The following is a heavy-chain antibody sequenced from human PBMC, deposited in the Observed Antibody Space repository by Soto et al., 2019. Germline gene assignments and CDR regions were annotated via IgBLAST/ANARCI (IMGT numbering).Heavy chain of an antibody. CDR1: GYTFTSYY. Sequence: ASVKVSCKASGYTFTSYYMHWVRQAPGQGLEWMGIINPSGGSTSYAQKFQGRVTMTRDTSTSTVYMELSSLRSEDTAVYYCARAIQKDYYDSSGSGYWGQGTTVTSP. V-gene: IGHV1-46*01. D-gene: IGHD3-22*01. J-gene: IGHJ6*02. CDR2: INPSGGST. CDR3: ARAIQKDYYDSSGSGY.